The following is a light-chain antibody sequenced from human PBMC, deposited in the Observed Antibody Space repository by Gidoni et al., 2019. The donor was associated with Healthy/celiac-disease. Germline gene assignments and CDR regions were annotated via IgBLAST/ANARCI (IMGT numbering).Light chain of an antibody. CDR2: AAS. J-gene: IGKJ1*01. Sequence: DIQMTQSPSSLSASVGDRVTITCRASQSISSYLNWYPQKPGKAPKLLIYAASSLQSGVPSRFSGSGSGTDFPLTISSLQPEDFATYYCQQSYSTPWTFGQGTKVEI. CDR1: QSISSY. CDR3: QQSYSTPWT. V-gene: IGKV1-39*01.